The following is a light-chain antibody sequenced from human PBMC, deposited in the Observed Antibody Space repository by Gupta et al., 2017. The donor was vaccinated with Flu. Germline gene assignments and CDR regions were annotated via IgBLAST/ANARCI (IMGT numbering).Light chain of an antibody. CDR3: QQSYSTPRT. J-gene: IGKJ1*01. CDR2: AAS. CDR1: QSISSY. Sequence: DIQMTKSPSSPSASVGDRVTITCRASQSISSYVNWYQQKPGKAPQVLISAASSLQSGVPSRFSGSGSGTDFTLTLSSLQPEDFATYYCQQSYSTPRTFGQGTKVEIK. V-gene: IGKV1-39*01.